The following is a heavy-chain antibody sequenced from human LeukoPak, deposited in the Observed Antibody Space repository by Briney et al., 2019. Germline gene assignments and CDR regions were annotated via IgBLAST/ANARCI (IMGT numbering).Heavy chain of an antibody. J-gene: IGHJ4*02. Sequence: PGGSLRLSCAASGFTFSSYAMGWVRQAPGKGLEWVSALSASGGNTYYADSVKGRFTISRDNSKNTLSLQMNSLRAEDTAVYYCAKIYCSTTSCQYFDYWGQGTLVTVSS. CDR3: AKIYCSTTSCQYFDY. D-gene: IGHD2-2*01. V-gene: IGHV3-23*01. CDR2: LSASGGNT. CDR1: GFTFSSYA.